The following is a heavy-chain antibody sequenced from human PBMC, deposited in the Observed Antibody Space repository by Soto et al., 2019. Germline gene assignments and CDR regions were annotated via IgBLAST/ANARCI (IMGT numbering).Heavy chain of an antibody. Sequence: QITLKESGPTLVKPTQTLTLTCTFSGFSLSTSGVGVGWIRQPPGKALEWLALIYWDDDKRYSPSLKSRLTTTKDTSKNQVVLTMTNMDPVDTATYYCAHITGDCGGDCWLDPWGQGTLVTVSS. V-gene: IGHV2-5*02. D-gene: IGHD2-21*02. CDR2: IYWDDDK. CDR3: AHITGDCGGDCWLDP. J-gene: IGHJ5*02. CDR1: GFSLSTSGVG.